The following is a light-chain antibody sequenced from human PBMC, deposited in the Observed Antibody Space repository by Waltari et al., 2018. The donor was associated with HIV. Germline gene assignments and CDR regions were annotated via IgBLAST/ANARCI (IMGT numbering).Light chain of an antibody. V-gene: IGLV8-61*01. CDR3: VLYMGSGIWV. CDR1: SSSVSPSYY. CDR2: STN. J-gene: IGLJ3*02. Sequence: QTVVTQEPSFSVSPGGTVTLTCGLSSSSVSPSYYPSWYQQTPGQAPRTLIYSTNTRSSGVPDRFSGSILGNKAALTITGAQADDESDYYCVLYMGSGIWVFGGGTKLTVL.